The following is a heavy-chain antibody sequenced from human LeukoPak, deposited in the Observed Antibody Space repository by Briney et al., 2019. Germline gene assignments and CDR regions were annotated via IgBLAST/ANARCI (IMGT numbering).Heavy chain of an antibody. CDR2: IYDSGST. CDR1: GGSISSRNW. Sequence: SEPLSLTCAVSGGSISSRNWWSWVRQPPGKGLERIGEIYDSGSTNYNPSLKSRVTISVDKSKNQFSLKLTSVTAADTAVYYCARVSVGLWFDPWGQGTLVTVSS. D-gene: IGHD2-15*01. CDR3: ARVSVGLWFDP. J-gene: IGHJ5*02. V-gene: IGHV4-4*02.